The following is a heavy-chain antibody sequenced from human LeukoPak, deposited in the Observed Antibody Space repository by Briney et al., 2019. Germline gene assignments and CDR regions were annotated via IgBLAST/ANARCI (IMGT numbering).Heavy chain of an antibody. CDR1: GGSISSGDYY. D-gene: IGHD3-3*01. CDR3: ARVYRDDFWSGYYYFDY. V-gene: IGHV4-30-4*01. J-gene: IGHJ4*02. Sequence: SETLSLTCTVSGGSISSGDYYWSWIRQPPGKGLEWIGYIYYSGSTYYNPSLKSRVTISVDTSKSQFSLKLSSVTAADTAVYYCARVYRDDFWSGYYYFDYWGQGTLVTVSS. CDR2: IYYSGST.